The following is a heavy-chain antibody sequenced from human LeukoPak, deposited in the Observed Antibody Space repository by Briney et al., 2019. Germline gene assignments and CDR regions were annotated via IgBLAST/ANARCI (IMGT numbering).Heavy chain of an antibody. CDR2: GFYSGNS. J-gene: IGHJ1*01. D-gene: IGHD4-17*01. Sequence: SETLSLTCTVSGGSIGIHYWTWIRQPPGMGREWIGYGFYSGNSQYNASLRSRVAIPVDTSKNQFSLKLSSVTAADTAVYYCARGPPDDYGDVEYFQHWGQGTLVTVSS. V-gene: IGHV4-59*11. CDR1: GGSIGIHY. CDR3: ARGPPDDYGDVEYFQH.